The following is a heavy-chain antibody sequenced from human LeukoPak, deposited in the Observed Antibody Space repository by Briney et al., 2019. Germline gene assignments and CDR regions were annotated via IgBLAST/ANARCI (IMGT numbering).Heavy chain of an antibody. Sequence: GGSLRLSCAASGFTFSSYAMHWVRQAPGKGLEWVAVISYDGSNKYYADSVKGRFTMSRDNAQNALYLEMNSLRAEDTAVYYCAREKKTEWTTGAFDMWGQGTMVIVSS. CDR1: GFTFSSYA. J-gene: IGHJ3*02. V-gene: IGHV3-30-3*01. CDR2: ISYDGSNK. CDR3: AREKKTEWTTGAFDM. D-gene: IGHD3-3*01.